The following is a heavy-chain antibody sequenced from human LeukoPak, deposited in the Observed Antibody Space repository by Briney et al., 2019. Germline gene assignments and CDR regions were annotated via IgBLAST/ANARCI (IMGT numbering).Heavy chain of an antibody. J-gene: IGHJ4*02. CDR1: GYTFSNYG. CDR3: ARDEIAADQVFDY. Sequence: ASVKVSCKASGYTFSNYGINWVRQAPGQGLEWMGWISADNGKTIYAQKSQGRVTMSTDTSTGTVCMELGSLRSDDTARYYCARDEIAADQVFDYWGQGTLVTVSS. D-gene: IGHD6-13*01. V-gene: IGHV1-18*01. CDR2: ISADNGKT.